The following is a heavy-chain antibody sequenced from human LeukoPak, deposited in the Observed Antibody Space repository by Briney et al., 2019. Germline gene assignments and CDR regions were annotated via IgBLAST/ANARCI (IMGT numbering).Heavy chain of an antibody. D-gene: IGHD3-16*01. J-gene: IGHJ4*02. CDR3: AGSAPLGTHQYYFDY. CDR1: GFTVSSNY. V-gene: IGHV3-53*01. CDR2: IYSGGSR. Sequence: GGSLRLSCAASGFTVSSNYMSWVRQAPGKGLEWVSVIYSGGSRYYADSVKGRFSLSRDNSRNALYLQMNSLRADDTAVYYCAGSAPLGTHQYYFDYWGQGTLVTVSS.